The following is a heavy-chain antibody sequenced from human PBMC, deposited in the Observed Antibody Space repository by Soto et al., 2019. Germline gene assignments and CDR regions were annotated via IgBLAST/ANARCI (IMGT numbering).Heavy chain of an antibody. D-gene: IGHD6-13*01. Sequence: QVQLVQSGAEVKKPGASVKVSCKASGYTFTSYGISWVRQAPGQGLEWMGWISAYNGNTNYAQKLQGRVTMTTDTSTSTAYMELRSLRSDDTAVYYWARDIAAAGTRYYYYGMDVWGQGTTVTVSS. J-gene: IGHJ6*02. CDR2: ISAYNGNT. CDR1: GYTFTSYG. CDR3: ARDIAAAGTRYYYYGMDV. V-gene: IGHV1-18*01.